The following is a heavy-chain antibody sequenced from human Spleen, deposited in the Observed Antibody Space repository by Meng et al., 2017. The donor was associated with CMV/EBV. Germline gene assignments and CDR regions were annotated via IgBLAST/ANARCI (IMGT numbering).Heavy chain of an antibody. V-gene: IGHV1-18*01. Sequence: YGIGWVRQAPGQGLEWMGWISGYNGDTKYAEKFQGRVTMTTDPSTTTAYMDLRSLRSDDTGIYYCARSGQTIYGVDVDYYYYGMDVWGQGTTVTVSS. CDR3: ARSGQTIYGVDVDYYYYGMDV. CDR1: YG. J-gene: IGHJ6*02. CDR2: ISGYNGDT. D-gene: IGHD3-3*01.